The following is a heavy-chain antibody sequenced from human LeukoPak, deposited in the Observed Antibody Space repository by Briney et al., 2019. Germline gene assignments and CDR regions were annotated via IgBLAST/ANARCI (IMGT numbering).Heavy chain of an antibody. CDR3: AREFGSGSYCYFDY. V-gene: IGHV3-33*08. Sequence: PGGSLRLSCAASGFTFSSYEMNWVRQAPGKGLEWVAVIWYDGSNKYYADSVKGRFTISRDNSKNTLYLQMNSLRAEDTAVYYCAREFGSGSYCYFDYWGQGTLVTVSS. CDR1: GFTFSSYE. D-gene: IGHD3-10*01. J-gene: IGHJ4*02. CDR2: IWYDGSNK.